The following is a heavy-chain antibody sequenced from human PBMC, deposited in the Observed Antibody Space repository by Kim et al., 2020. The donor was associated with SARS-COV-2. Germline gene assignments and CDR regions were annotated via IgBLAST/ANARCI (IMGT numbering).Heavy chain of an antibody. CDR2: VSYDETSK. CDR3: AREPRCIRPNCDLRGMDV. Sequence: GGSLRLSCAASGFTFSSYSMHWVRQAPGKGLEWVAVVSYDETSKYYAASVKGRFLISRDNSKNTYLQMNSLRLEDTAVYYCAREPRCIRPNCDLRGMDVWGQGTTVTVS. V-gene: IGHV3-30*04. D-gene: IGHD2-2*01. CDR1: GFTFSSYS. J-gene: IGHJ6*02.